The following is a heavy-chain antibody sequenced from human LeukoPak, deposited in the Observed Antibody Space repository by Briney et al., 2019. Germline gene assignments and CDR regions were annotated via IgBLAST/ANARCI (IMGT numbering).Heavy chain of an antibody. CDR2: IHPNSGGT. Sequence: GASAKVSCKASGYTFTAYYVHWVRQAPGQGLEWMGWIHPNSGGTKYAQNFQGGVAMTRDTSISTAYMELSSLRSDDTAVYYCARGDIYWDYWGQGTQVTVSS. V-gene: IGHV1-2*02. J-gene: IGHJ4*02. CDR3: ARGDIYWDY. CDR1: GYTFTAYY. D-gene: IGHD2-15*01.